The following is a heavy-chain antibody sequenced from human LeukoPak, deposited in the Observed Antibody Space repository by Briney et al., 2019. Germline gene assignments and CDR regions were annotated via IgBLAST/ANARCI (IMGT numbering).Heavy chain of an antibody. CDR2: ISGSGGST. D-gene: IGHD1-26*01. CDR1: GFTLSSYA. CDR3: AKVGGSSLGAYYFDY. J-gene: IGHJ4*02. V-gene: IGHV3-23*01. Sequence: GGSLRLSCAASGFTLSSYAMSWVRQAPGKGLEWVSAISGSGGSTNYADSVKGRFTISRDNSKNTLYLQMNSLRAEDTAVYYCAKVGGSSLGAYYFDYWGQGTLVTVSS.